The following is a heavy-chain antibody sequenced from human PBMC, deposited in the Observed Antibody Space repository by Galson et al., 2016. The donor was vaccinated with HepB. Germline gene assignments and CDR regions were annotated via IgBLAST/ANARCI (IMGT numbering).Heavy chain of an antibody. V-gene: IGHV4-39*01. CDR2: IYYNGDT. D-gene: IGHD1-1*01. CDR3: ARYTWNDLAFDY. Sequence: SETLSLTCTVSGGSITSNTHYWGWIRQPPGKGLEWIANIYYNGDTYYNPSLESRVTISVDTSKKQFSLKLSSVTASDTAVYFCARYTWNDLAFDYWGQGTLVSVSS. J-gene: IGHJ4*02. CDR1: GGSITSNTHY.